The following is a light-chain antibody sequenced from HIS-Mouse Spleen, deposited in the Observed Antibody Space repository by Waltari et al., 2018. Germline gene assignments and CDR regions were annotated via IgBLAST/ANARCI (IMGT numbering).Light chain of an antibody. V-gene: IGLV3-10*01. J-gene: IGLJ2*01. CDR3: YSTDSSGNHRV. Sequence: SYELTQPPSVSVSPGQTARITGSGDALPKKDAHWYPQKSGQAPVLVIYEDSKRPPGIPERFSGSSSGTMATLTISGAQVEDEADYYCYSTDSSGNHRVFGGGTKLTVL. CDR2: EDS. CDR1: ALPKKD.